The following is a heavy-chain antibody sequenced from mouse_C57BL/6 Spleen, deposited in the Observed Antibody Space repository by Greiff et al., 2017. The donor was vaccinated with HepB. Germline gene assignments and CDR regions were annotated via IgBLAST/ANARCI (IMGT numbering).Heavy chain of an antibody. D-gene: IGHD1-1*01. V-gene: IGHV14-2*01. CDR2: IDPEDGET. J-gene: IGHJ2*01. CDR3: AIYYGSSYEYFDY. CDR1: GFNIKDYY. Sequence: VQLQQSGAELVKPGASVELSCTASGFNIKDYYMHWVKQRTEQGLEWIGRIDPEDGETKYAPKFQGKATITADTSSNTAYLQLSSLTSEDTAVYYCAIYYGSSYEYFDYWGQGTTLTVSS.